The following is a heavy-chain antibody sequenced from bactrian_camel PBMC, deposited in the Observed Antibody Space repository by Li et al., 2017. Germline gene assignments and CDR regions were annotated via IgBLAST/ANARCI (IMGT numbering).Heavy chain of an antibody. Sequence: DVQLVESGGGLVQPGGSLNLSCVPAKDPITRHHCIGWFRQSPGKEPEGIAALRTGDGRTFYTPHVRGRFTISRDIAKNTVYLQMDNLTPEDTATYVCAADQRGGNCPSPYVLYEYETSGHGTQVTVS. CDR2: LRTGDGRT. CDR3: AADQRGGNCPSPYVLYEYET. V-gene: IGHV3S40*01. J-gene: IGHJ4*01. CDR1: KDPITRHHC. D-gene: IGHD2*01.